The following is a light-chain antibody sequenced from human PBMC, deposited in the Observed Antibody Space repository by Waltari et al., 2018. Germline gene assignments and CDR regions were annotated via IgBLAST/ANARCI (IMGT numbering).Light chain of an antibody. J-gene: IGLJ2*01. Sequence: SSELTQDPAVSVALGQTVRITCQGDSLRRYYASWYPQKPGQAPVLVIYGKNNRPSGIPGRFSGSRSRNNASLTITVAQAEDEADYYCNSRNMIGNLGVFGGGTKLTVL. CDR3: NSRNMIGNLGV. V-gene: IGLV3-19*01. CDR1: SLRRYY. CDR2: GKN.